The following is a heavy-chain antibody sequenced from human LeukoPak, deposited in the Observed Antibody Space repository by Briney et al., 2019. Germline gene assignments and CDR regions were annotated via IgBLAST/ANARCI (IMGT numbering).Heavy chain of an antibody. Sequence: GGSLRLSCAASGFPFSSYAMQWARQAPGKGLEWVAVISYDGSGKYYVDSVEGRFTISRDNSKNTMYLQMNSLRAEDTAVYYCARGHSSSWYQFDSWGPGTLVTVSS. J-gene: IGHJ4*02. CDR1: GFPFSSYA. D-gene: IGHD6-13*01. V-gene: IGHV3-30-3*01. CDR3: ARGHSSSWYQFDS. CDR2: ISYDGSGK.